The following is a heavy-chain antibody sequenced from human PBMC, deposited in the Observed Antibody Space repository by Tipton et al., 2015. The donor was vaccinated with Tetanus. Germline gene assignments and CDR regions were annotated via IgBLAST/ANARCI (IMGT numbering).Heavy chain of an antibody. CDR3: ARANYDFSMKGPFDS. CDR1: GDSLRTGDRN. Sequence: LVKPSETLSLTCTVSGDSLRTGDRNWSWIRQPPGKGLGWLAYISSSGSTNSDYFLKSRITISRDTSKNQYSLSLSSVTAADTAVYFCARANYDFSMKGPFDSWGQGILVVVSA. J-gene: IGHJ4*02. V-gene: IGHV4-61*08. D-gene: IGHD3-3*01. CDR2: ISSSGST.